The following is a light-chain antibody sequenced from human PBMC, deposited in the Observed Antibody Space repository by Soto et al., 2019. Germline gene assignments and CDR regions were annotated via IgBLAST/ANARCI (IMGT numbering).Light chain of an antibody. CDR3: HQYDNSPWT. CDR2: GAS. V-gene: IGKV3-20*01. CDR1: QSVSSNY. J-gene: IGKJ1*01. Sequence: EIVLTQSPGTLSLSPGERATLSCRSSQSVSSNYLAWYQQKPGQAHRLLIYGASSRATGIPDRFSGSGSVTDFTLTITRLEPDDFAVYYCHQYDNSPWTVGQETKVEIK.